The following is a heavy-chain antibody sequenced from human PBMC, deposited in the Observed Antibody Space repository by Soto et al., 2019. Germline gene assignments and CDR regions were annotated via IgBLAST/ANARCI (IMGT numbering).Heavy chain of an antibody. V-gene: IGHV3-48*02. CDR3: ARRITMIRGPYYYYAMDV. Sequence: VGSLRLSCEASGFTFSSHTMNWVRQAPGKGLEWVSYITSTSSTKYYADSVKGRFTISRDNAKNSLYLQMDSLRDEDTAVYYCARRITMIRGPYYYYAMDVWGQGTTVTVSS. J-gene: IGHJ6*02. D-gene: IGHD3-10*01. CDR2: ITSTSSTK. CDR1: GFTFSSHT.